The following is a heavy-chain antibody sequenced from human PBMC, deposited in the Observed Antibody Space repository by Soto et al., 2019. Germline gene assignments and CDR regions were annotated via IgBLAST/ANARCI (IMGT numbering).Heavy chain of an antibody. CDR3: ARDGRQFAPNSDNFKI. J-gene: IGHJ3*02. Sequence: QVQLLQSGPELMKPGASVKLSCKASGYTFRNYGINWVRQAPGQGLEWMGWISAYNGDTNYAHNFQGRVTRAKDTPTRTAYRGLRSLNSAAPPGYYWARDGRQFAPNSDNFKIGGKGKTVTVSS. CDR1: GYTFRNYG. D-gene: IGHD3-10*01. CDR2: ISAYNGDT. V-gene: IGHV1-18*01.